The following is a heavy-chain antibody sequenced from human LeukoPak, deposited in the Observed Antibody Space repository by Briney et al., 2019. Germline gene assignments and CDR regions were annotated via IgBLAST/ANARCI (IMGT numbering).Heavy chain of an antibody. V-gene: IGHV3-30*02. Sequence: GGSLRLSCVASGFTFTRSAMHWVRQAPGKGLEWVAFIQYDGDNKYYADSVKGRFTISRDDSQNTLYLQMNSLTVGDTAVYYCAKRWDSTWSYFDLWGQGTLVTVSS. D-gene: IGHD1-26*01. CDR3: AKRWDSTWSYFDL. CDR2: IQYDGDNK. CDR1: GFTFTRSA. J-gene: IGHJ4*02.